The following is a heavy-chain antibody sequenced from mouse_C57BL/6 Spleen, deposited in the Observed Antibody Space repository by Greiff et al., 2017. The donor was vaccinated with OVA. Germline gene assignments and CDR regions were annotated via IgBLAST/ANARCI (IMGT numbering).Heavy chain of an antibody. CDR3: ARRYYDYVEEFAY. Sequence: EVQLQQSGPELVKPGASVKISCKASGYTFTDYYMNWVKQSHGKSLEWIGDINPNNGGTSYNQKFKGKATLTVDKSSSTAYMELRSLTSEDSAVYYCARRYYDYVEEFAYWGQGTLVTVSA. CDR1: GYTFTDYY. V-gene: IGHV1-26*01. D-gene: IGHD2-4*01. J-gene: IGHJ3*01. CDR2: INPNNGGT.